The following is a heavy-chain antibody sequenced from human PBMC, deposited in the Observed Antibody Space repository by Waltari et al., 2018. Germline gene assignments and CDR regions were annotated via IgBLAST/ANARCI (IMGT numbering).Heavy chain of an antibody. CDR2: IRTSKT. Sequence: QVQLVQSGPDAKKPGASVKVSCKASGYTFTSYTMHWVRQAPGQRLEWMGWIRTSKTKYSERFRGRVTITRDTSANTAYMEMTSLTSEDTAVYFCARYSGFYQDAFDIWGQGTMVTVSS. CDR3: ARYSGFYQDAFDI. D-gene: IGHD1-26*01. V-gene: IGHV1-3*04. J-gene: IGHJ3*02. CDR1: GYTFTSYT.